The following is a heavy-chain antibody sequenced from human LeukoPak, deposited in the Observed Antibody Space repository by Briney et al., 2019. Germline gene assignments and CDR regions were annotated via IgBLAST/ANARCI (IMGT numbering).Heavy chain of an antibody. J-gene: IGHJ4*02. CDR3: AKPNYYDSSGPQY. CDR2: ISSTSGYI. CDR1: GFTFSSDD. Sequence: GGSLRLSCAASGFTFSSDDMNWVRQAPGKGLEWVSFISSTSGYIYYTDSVKGRFIVSRDNTKNSLYLQMNSLRAEDTAVYYCAKPNYYDSSGPQYWGQGTLVTVSS. V-gene: IGHV3-21*01. D-gene: IGHD3-22*01.